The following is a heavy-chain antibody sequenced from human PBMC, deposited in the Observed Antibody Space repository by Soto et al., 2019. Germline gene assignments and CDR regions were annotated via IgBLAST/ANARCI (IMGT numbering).Heavy chain of an antibody. CDR3: ARELGKQQLVYYYGMDV. D-gene: IGHD6-13*01. J-gene: IGHJ6*02. V-gene: IGHV1-69*13. CDR2: IIPIFGTA. Sequence: GASVKVSCKASGGTFSSYAISWVRQAPGQGLEWMGGIIPIFGTANYAQKFQGRVTITADESTSTAYMELSSLRSEDTAVYYCARELGKQQLVYYYGMDVWGQGTTVTVSS. CDR1: GGTFSSYA.